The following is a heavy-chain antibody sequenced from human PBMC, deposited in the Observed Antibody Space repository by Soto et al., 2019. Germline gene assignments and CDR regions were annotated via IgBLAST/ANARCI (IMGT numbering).Heavy chain of an antibody. CDR3: ARTRSAWSDFHYYSLDV. J-gene: IGHJ6*02. V-gene: IGHV3-30*03. D-gene: IGHD1-26*01. CDR1: GFTVNSYG. Sequence: GGSLRLSCASSGFTVNSYGVHWFRQGPGNGLEWVAFISYDSTKTYYADSVKGRFTISRDNSNSALYVQMNSLTGEDTAVYYCARTRSAWSDFHYYSLDVWGQGTTVTVSS. CDR2: ISYDSTKT.